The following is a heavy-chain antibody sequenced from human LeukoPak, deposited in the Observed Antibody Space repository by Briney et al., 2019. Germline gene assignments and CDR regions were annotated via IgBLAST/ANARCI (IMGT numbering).Heavy chain of an antibody. D-gene: IGHD3-3*01. J-gene: IGHJ4*02. CDR2: IYYSGST. V-gene: IGHV4-59*12. Sequence: SETLSLTCTVSGGSISSYYWSWIRQPPGKGLEGIGYIYYSGSTYYNPSRKSRVTISVDTSKNKCSLKLSSVTAADTAVYYCTRSYDIWSARVFFDYWGQGTLVTVSS. CDR3: TRSYDIWSARVFFDY. CDR1: GGSISSYY.